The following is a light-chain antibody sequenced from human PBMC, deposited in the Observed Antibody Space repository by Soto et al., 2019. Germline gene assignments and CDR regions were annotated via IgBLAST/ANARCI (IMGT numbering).Light chain of an antibody. J-gene: IGKJ2*01. V-gene: IGKV3-15*01. CDR3: HQYSNWPRT. Sequence: EIVMTQSPATLSVSPGERATLSCTATQSISSDLAWYQQRHGQAPRLLLSGASTRATGIPARFSGSGSGTDFTLTISSLQSEDVAVYYCHQYSNWPRTFGQGTKLEIK. CDR2: GAS. CDR1: QSISSD.